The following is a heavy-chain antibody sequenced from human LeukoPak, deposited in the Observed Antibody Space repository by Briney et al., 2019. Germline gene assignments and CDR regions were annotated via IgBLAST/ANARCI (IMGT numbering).Heavy chain of an antibody. V-gene: IGHV1-69*02. CDR2: IIPILNVP. CDR3: ARNSPQRIAAWYNWFDP. D-gene: IGHD6-13*01. Sequence: SVKVSCKASGGIFNDYSISWVRQAPGQGLEWMGRIIPILNVPNYAQKFEGRVTITADKSTNTAYMELSSLKSEDTAVYYCARNSPQRIAAWYNWFDPWGQGTLVTVSS. J-gene: IGHJ5*02. CDR1: GGIFNDYS.